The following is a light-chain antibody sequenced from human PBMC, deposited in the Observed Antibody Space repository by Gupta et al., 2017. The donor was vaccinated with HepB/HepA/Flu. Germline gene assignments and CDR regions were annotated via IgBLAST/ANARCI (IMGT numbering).Light chain of an antibody. CDR2: EVS. J-gene: IGLJ2*01. CDR3: CSYAGSSTLV. V-gene: IGLV2-23*02. Sequence: QSALTQPASVSGSPGQSITISCTGPSSDVGSYNLVSWYQQHPGKAPKLMIYEVSKRPAGVSNRFSGSKSGNTASLTSSGLQAEDEADYYCCSYAGSSTLVFGGGTKLTVL. CDR1: SSDVGSYNL.